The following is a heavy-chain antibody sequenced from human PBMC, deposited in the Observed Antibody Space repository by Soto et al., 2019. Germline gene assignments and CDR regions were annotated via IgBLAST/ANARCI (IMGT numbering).Heavy chain of an antibody. J-gene: IGHJ4*02. Sequence: EVQLVESGGGLVKPGGSLRLSCEASGFTVSNAWMSWVRQAPGKGLEWVGRIKSKTDGGTTDYAAPVKGRFTISRDDSKNTLYMQMNSMKTEYTAVYYCFRYALDYWGQGTLVTVYS. CDR2: IKSKTDGGTT. D-gene: IGHD1-1*01. CDR3: FRYALDY. V-gene: IGHV3-15*01. CDR1: GFTVSNAW.